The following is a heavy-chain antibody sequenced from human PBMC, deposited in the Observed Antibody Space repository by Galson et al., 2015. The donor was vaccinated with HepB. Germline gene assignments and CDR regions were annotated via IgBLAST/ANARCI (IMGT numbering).Heavy chain of an antibody. CDR1: GYSFTSYW. D-gene: IGHD3-22*01. CDR3: ARFYYYDSSVGAFDI. Sequence: QSGAEVKKPGESLKISCKGSGYSFTSYWIGWVRQMPGKGLEWMGIIYPGDSDTRYSPSFQGQVTISADKSISTAYLQWSSLKASDTAMCYCARFYYYDSSVGAFDIWGQGTMVTVSS. J-gene: IGHJ3*02. CDR2: IYPGDSDT. V-gene: IGHV5-51*01.